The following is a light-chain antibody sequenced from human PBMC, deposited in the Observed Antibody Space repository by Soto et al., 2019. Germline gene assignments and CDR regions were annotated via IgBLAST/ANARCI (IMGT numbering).Light chain of an antibody. CDR3: CSYAGSSFYV. CDR2: EGS. Sequence: QSALTQPAPVSGSPGQSITISCTGTSSDVGSYNLVSWYQQHPGKAPKLMIYEGSKRPSGVSNRFSGSKSGNTASLTISGLQAEDEADYYCCSYAGSSFYVFGTGTKVTVL. V-gene: IGLV2-23*01. J-gene: IGLJ1*01. CDR1: SSDVGSYNL.